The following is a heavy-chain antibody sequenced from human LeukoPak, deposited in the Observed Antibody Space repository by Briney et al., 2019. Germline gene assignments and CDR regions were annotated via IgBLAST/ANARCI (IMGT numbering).Heavy chain of an antibody. CDR1: GFTFSSYG. CDR2: ISYDGSNK. V-gene: IGHV3-30*03. CDR3: ARVVVGGTVTTQQYYYYYMDV. Sequence: PGGSLRLSCAASGFTFSSYGMHWVRPAPGKGLEWVAVISYDGSNKYYADSVKGRFTISRDNSKNTLYLQMNSLRAEDTAVYYCARVVVGGTVTTQQYYYYYMDVWGKGTTVTVSS. J-gene: IGHJ6*03. D-gene: IGHD4-17*01.